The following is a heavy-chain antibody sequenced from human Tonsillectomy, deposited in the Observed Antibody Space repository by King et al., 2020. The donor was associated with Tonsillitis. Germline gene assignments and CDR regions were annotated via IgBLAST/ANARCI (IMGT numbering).Heavy chain of an antibody. CDR2: MQYDGINK. CDR1: GFTFISNG. V-gene: IGHV3-30*02. CDR3: AGAPRCCNDCPPLLCHYYAMDV. D-gene: IGHD2-21*02. Sequence: VQLVESGGGVVQPGGSLRLSCVASGFTFISNGMHWVRQAPGKGLEWVAFMQYDGINKYYADSVKGRFTVSRDNSKNTLYLQMLSLRADDTAVYYCAGAPRCCNDCPPLLCHYYAMDVWGQSTAVTVSS. J-gene: IGHJ6*01.